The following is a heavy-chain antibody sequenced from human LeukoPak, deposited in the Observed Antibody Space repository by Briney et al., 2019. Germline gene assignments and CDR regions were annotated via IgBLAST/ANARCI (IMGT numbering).Heavy chain of an antibody. D-gene: IGHD2-2*01. V-gene: IGHV1-69*02. CDR3: AKGPIVVVPAATKQTYYYYYMDV. J-gene: IGHJ6*03. CDR2: ITPILGIA. CDR1: GGTFSSYT. Sequence: GASVKVSCKASGGTFSSYTISWVRQAPGQGLEWMGRITPILGIANYAQKFQGRVTITADKSTSTAYMELSSLRSEDTAVYYCAKGPIVVVPAATKQTYYYYYMDVWGKGTTVTVSS.